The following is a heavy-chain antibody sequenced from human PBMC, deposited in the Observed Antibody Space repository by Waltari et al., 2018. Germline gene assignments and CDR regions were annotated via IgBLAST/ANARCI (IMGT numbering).Heavy chain of an antibody. Sequence: QVQLQESGPGLVKPSETLSLTCTVSGGSISSYYWSWIRQPPGKGLEWIGYIYYSGSTNYNPSLKSRVTISVDTSKNQFSLKLSSVTAADTAVYYCAGNAPLGGSDPWGQGTLVTVSS. CDR2: IYYSGST. D-gene: IGHD3-10*01. V-gene: IGHV4-59*01. J-gene: IGHJ5*02. CDR3: AGNAPLGGSDP. CDR1: GGSISSYY.